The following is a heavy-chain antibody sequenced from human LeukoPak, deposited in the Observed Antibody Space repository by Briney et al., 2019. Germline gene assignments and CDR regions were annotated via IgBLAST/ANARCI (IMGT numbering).Heavy chain of an antibody. V-gene: IGHV1-2*02. CDR2: INPNSGGT. D-gene: IGHD2-2*01. J-gene: IGHJ6*03. CDR1: GYTFTGYY. Sequence: VASVTVSCKASGYTFTGYYIHWVRQAPGQGIEWMGWINPNSGGTNYAQKFQGRVTMTRDTSISTAYMELSGLKSDDTAVFYCARDNSCSSSSCGNSYMDVWGKGTTVTVSS. CDR3: ARDNSCSSSSCGNSYMDV.